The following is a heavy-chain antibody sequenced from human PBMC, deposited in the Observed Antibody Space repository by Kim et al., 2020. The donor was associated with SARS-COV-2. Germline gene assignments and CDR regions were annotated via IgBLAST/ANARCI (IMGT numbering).Heavy chain of an antibody. CDR2: IYYTGNT. V-gene: IGHV4-39*07. D-gene: IGHD3-10*01. Sequence: SETLSLTCTVSGDSLNSGSYYWGWIRQPPGKGLEWIGSIYYTGNTYYNPSLMSRVTISMDTSKNRFSLELTSVTAADTAVYFCATSDVINSGFYPW. J-gene: IGHJ5*02. CDR1: GDSLNSGSYY. CDR3: ATSDVINSGFYP.